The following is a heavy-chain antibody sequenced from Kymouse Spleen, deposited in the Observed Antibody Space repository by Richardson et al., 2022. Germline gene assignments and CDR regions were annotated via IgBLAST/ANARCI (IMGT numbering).Heavy chain of an antibody. V-gene: IGHV3-9*01. Sequence: EVQLVESGGGLVQPGRSLRLSCAASGFTFDDYAMHWVRQAPGKGLEWVSGISWNSGSIGYADSVKGRFTISRDNAKNSLYLQMNSLRAEDTALYYCAKDIPQRYYYYYGMDVWGQGTTVTVSS. CDR1: GFTFDDYA. CDR2: ISWNSGSI. CDR3: AKDIPQRYYYYYGMDV. J-gene: IGHJ6*02. D-gene: IGHD6-25*01.